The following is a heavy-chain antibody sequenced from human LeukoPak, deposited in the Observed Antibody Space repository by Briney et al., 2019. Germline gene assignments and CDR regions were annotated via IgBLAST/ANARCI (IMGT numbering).Heavy chain of an antibody. CDR1: GFTVSSNY. CDR3: ARETEPLDYGDSTNLDY. D-gene: IGHD4/OR15-4a*01. V-gene: IGHV3-53*01. CDR2: IYDIGNT. Sequence: AGGSLRLSCAVSGFTVSSNYMSWVRQAPGKGLEWVSVIYDIGNTYYADSVKGRFTISRDTSKNTVYLQMNSLTTEDTAVYYCARETEPLDYGDSTNLDYWGQGTLVTVSS. J-gene: IGHJ4*02.